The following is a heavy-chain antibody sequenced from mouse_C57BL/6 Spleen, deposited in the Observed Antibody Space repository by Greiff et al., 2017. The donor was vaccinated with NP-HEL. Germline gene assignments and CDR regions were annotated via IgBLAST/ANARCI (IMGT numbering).Heavy chain of an antibody. CDR3: ARARGYYDYFDY. CDR1: GYAFSSSW. V-gene: IGHV1-82*01. Sequence: QVQLQQSGPELVKPGASVKISCKASGYAFSSSWMNWVKQRPGKGLEWIGRIYPGDGDTNYNGKFKGKATLTADKSSSTAYMQLSSLTSEDSAVYFCARARGYYDYFDYWGQGTTLTVSS. J-gene: IGHJ2*01. CDR2: IYPGDGDT. D-gene: IGHD2-3*01.